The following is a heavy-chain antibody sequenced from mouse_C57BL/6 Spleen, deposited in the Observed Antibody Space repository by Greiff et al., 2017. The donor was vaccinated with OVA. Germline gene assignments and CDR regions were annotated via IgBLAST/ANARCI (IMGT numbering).Heavy chain of an antibody. CDR1: GYAFSSYW. V-gene: IGHV1-80*01. CDR3: ARPNYYGSSYYAMDY. CDR2: IYPGDGDT. Sequence: QVQLQQSGAELVKPGASVKISCKASGYAFSSYWMNWVKQRPGKGLEWIGQIYPGDGDTNYNGKFKGKATLTEDKSSSTAYMQLSSLTSEGSAVYFCARPNYYGSSYYAMDYWGQGTSVTVSS. D-gene: IGHD1-1*01. J-gene: IGHJ4*01.